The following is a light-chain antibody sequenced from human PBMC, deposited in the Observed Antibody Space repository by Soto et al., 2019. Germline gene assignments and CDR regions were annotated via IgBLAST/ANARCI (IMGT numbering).Light chain of an antibody. V-gene: IGLV1-40*01. CDR2: GNN. Sequence: QSVLTQPPSVSGAPGQRVTISCTGSSSNIGAGYEVHWYQQLPETAPKLLIYGNNNRPSGVPDRFSGSKSGTSASLAITGLQAEDEADYYCQSYDSSLSALYVFGTGTKLTGL. J-gene: IGLJ1*01. CDR1: SSNIGAGYE. CDR3: QSYDSSLSALYV.